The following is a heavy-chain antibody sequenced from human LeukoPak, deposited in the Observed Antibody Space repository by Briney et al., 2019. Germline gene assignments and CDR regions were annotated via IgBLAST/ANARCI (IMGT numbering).Heavy chain of an antibody. V-gene: IGHV3-23*01. J-gene: IGHJ6*03. CDR3: ARVREYYGSGSYYHYYYYYMDV. CDR2: ISGSGGST. CDR1: GFTFSSYA. D-gene: IGHD3-10*01. Sequence: GGSLRLSCAASGFTFSSYAMSWVRQAPGKGLEWVSPISGSGGSTYYADSVKGRFTISRDNSKNTLYLQMNSLRAEDTAVYYCARVREYYGSGSYYHYYYYYMDVWGKGTTVTISS.